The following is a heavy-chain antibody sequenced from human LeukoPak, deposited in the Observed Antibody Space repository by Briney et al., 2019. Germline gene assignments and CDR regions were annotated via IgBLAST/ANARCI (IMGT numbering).Heavy chain of an antibody. Sequence: GGSLRLSCAASGFTFSSYSMNWVRQAPGKGLEWVANINQDGSEKYYVDSVKGRFTISRDNAKNSLYLQMNSLRAEDTALYYCARAVSGTYYAWFDPWGQGTLVTVSS. D-gene: IGHD1-26*01. CDR1: GFTFSSYS. J-gene: IGHJ5*02. CDR2: INQDGSEK. CDR3: ARAVSGTYYAWFDP. V-gene: IGHV3-7*04.